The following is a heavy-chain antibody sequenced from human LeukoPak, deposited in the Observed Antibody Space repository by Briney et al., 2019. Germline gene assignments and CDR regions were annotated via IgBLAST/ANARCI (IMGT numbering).Heavy chain of an antibody. Sequence: GGSLRLSCAASGFTFSSYAMHWVRQAPGKGLEWVAVISYDGSNKYYTDSVKGRFTISRDNSKSTLYLQMNSLRAEDTAVYYCAGSTTEGPDFDYWGQGTLVTVSS. V-gene: IGHV3-30*04. D-gene: IGHD1-26*01. J-gene: IGHJ4*02. CDR3: AGSTTEGPDFDY. CDR2: ISYDGSNK. CDR1: GFTFSSYA.